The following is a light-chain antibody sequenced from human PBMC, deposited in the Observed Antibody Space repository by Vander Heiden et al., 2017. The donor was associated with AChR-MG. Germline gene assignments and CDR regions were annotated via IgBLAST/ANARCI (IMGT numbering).Light chain of an antibody. J-gene: IGKJ5*01. CDR3: QQYGSSPRIT. CDR1: QSVSSSY. V-gene: IGKV3-20*01. Sequence: EIVLTPSPGTLSLSPGERATLSCRASQSVSSSYLAWYQQKPGQAPRLLIYGASSRATGIPDRFSGSGSVTDFTLTISRLEPEDFAVYYCQQYGSSPRITFGQGTRLEIK. CDR2: GAS.